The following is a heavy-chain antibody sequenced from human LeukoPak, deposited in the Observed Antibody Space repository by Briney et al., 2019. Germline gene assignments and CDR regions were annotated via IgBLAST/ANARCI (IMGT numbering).Heavy chain of an antibody. J-gene: IGHJ4*02. Sequence: SETLSLTCAVYGGSFSGYYWSWIRQPPGKGLEWIGEINHSGSTNYNPSLKSRVTISVDTSKNQLSLELSSVTAADTAVYYCARGLGIKYDYWGQGTLVTVSS. CDR3: ARGLGIKYDY. D-gene: IGHD2-15*01. CDR1: GGSFSGYY. CDR2: INHSGST. V-gene: IGHV4-34*01.